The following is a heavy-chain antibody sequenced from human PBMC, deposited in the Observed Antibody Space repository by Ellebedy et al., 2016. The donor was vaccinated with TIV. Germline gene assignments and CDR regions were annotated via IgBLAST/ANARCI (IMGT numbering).Heavy chain of an antibody. D-gene: IGHD6-19*01. V-gene: IGHV2-70*01. J-gene: IGHJ4*02. CDR3: ARISIAVAGRDYFDS. CDR1: GFSLSTSGMC. Sequence: SGPTLVKPTQTLTLTCTFSGFSLSTSGMCVGWIRQPPGKALEWLAVIDWDEEYYSTSLKTRLTISKDTAKNQVFLTMTNMDPLDTATYYCARISIAVAGRDYFDSWGQGILVTVSS. CDR2: IDWDEE.